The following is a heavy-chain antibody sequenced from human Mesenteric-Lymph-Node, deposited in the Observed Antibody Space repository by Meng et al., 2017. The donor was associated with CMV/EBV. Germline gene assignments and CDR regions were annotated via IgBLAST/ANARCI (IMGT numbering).Heavy chain of an antibody. D-gene: IGHD2-2*01. Sequence: SVKVSCKASGGTFSSYVIRWVRQAPGQGLEWMGGIIPILGVANYAQKFQGRVTITADKSTSTAYMELSSLRSEDTAVYYCARAQGYCSSTSCTNWFDPWGQGTLVTVSS. V-gene: IGHV1-69*10. CDR2: IIPILGVA. J-gene: IGHJ5*02. CDR1: GGTFSSYV. CDR3: ARAQGYCSSTSCTNWFDP.